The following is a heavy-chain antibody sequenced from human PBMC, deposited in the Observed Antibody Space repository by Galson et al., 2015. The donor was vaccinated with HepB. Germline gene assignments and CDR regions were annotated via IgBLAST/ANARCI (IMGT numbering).Heavy chain of an antibody. CDR3: ARGHTLGRDY. CDR1: GFNGISNY. V-gene: IGHV3-53*01. J-gene: IGHJ4*02. Sequence: SLRLSCAVSGFNGISNYMTWVRQTPGKGLEWVSVIYSGGTAYYADSVKGRFTISRDSSKNTLYLQMNSLRAEDTAVYYCARGHTLGRDYWGQGTLVTVSS. D-gene: IGHD7-27*01. CDR2: IYSGGTA.